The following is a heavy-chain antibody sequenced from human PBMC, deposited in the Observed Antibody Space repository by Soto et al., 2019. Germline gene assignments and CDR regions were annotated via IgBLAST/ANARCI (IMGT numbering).Heavy chain of an antibody. CDR2: ISYDGSNK. CDR1: GFTFSSYG. V-gene: IGHV3-30*18. Sequence: VQLVESGGGVVQPGRSLRLSCAASGFTFSSYGMHWVRQAPGKGLEWVAVISYDGSNKYYADSVKGRFTISRDNSKNTLYLQMNSLRAEDTAVYYCANAEDIGDYTLTAYYCYYGMDVWGQGTTVTVSS. J-gene: IGHJ6*02. CDR3: ANAEDIGDYTLTAYYCYYGMDV. D-gene: IGHD4-17*01.